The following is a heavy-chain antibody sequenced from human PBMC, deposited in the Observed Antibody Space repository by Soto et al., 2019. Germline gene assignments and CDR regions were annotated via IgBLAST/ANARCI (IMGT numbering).Heavy chain of an antibody. CDR3: ATVSSYAFDI. Sequence: SQTLSLTCAISGDSVSSNSATWNWIRHSPSRGLEWLGRTYYRSKWYNEYAVSVKSRITISPDTSKNQFSLQLNSVTPEDTAVYFCATVSSYAFDIWGQGTXVTVSS. CDR1: GDSVSSNSAT. J-gene: IGHJ3*02. CDR2: TYYRSKWYN. D-gene: IGHD6-13*01. V-gene: IGHV6-1*01.